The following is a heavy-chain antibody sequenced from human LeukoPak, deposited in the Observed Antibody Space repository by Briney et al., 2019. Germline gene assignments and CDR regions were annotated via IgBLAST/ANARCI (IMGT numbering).Heavy chain of an antibody. CDR2: IYYSGST. J-gene: IGHJ4*02. Sequence: SETLSLTCSVSGGSIRSTTYYWGWIRQPPGKGLEWIGSIYYSGSTYYNPSLKSRVTISVDTSKNQFSLKLSSVTAADTAVYYCARVRGVDTAMVIWGQGTLVTVSS. D-gene: IGHD5-18*01. V-gene: IGHV4-39*07. CDR1: GGSIRSTTYY. CDR3: ARVRGVDTAMVI.